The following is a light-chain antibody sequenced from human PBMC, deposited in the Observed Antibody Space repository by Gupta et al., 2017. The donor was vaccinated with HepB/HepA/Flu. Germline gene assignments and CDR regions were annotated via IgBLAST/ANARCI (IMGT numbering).Light chain of an antibody. CDR3: VMSMDSNSGV. J-gene: IGLJ3*02. Sequence: QTVVTQEPSFSVSPGVTVTLTCGLSSGSVSTRYYPSWYQQNPAQDPLTLNDSTNTRYSGVPDRGYTSILASTDDNHTTAAQTDDEADDYYVMSMDSNSGVFGGGTKLTVL. V-gene: IGLV8-61*01. CDR2: STN. CDR1: SGSVSTRYY.